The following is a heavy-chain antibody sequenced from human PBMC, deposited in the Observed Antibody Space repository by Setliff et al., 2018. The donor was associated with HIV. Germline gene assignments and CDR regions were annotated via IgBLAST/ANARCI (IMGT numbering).Heavy chain of an antibody. CDR3: ARVEAKVRGATYGMDV. D-gene: IGHD3-10*01. Sequence: SETLSLICNVSGDSISNHYWNWIRQPPGKRLEWIATIYNSGNSVSNPSLKSRVTISVDTSKNQFSLTLNSVTAADTAVYYCARVEAKVRGATYGMDVWGQGTTVTVSS. CDR1: GDSISNHY. CDR2: IYNSGNS. V-gene: IGHV4-59*11. J-gene: IGHJ6*02.